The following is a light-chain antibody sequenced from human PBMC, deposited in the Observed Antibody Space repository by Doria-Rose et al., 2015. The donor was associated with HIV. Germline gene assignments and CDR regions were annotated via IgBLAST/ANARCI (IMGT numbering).Light chain of an antibody. CDR3: HQYGTSWT. V-gene: IGKV3-20*01. CDR2: DGS. Sequence: EIVLTQSPGTLSLSPGERATLSCRASQSFSSTYLAWYQQKPCQAPSLLIYDGSTRATGIPGRFSASGSGTDFTLTINRLEPEDFALYYCHQYGTSWTFGQGTKVEI. J-gene: IGKJ1*01. CDR1: QSFSSTY.